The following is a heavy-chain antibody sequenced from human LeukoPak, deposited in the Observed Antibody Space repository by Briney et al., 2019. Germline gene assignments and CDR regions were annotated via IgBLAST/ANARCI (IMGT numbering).Heavy chain of an antibody. CDR1: GFTVSSNY. CDR3: ARLVGNPDYFDY. J-gene: IGHJ4*02. D-gene: IGHD4-23*01. CDR2: IYSGGST. V-gene: IGHV3-53*01. Sequence: GGSLRPSCAASGFTVSSNYMSWVRQAPGKGLEWVSVIYSGGSTYYADSVKGRFTISRDNSKNTLYLQMNSLRAEDTAVYYCARLVGNPDYFDYWGQGTLVTVSS.